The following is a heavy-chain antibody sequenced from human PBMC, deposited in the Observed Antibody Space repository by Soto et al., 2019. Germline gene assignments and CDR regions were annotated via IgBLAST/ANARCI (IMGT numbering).Heavy chain of an antibody. Sequence: GGSLRLSCAASGFTFSDYLMHWVRQVPGKGLVWVSRVNGDGTVTDYADSVKGRFTVSRDNSENTLYLQMNSLRAEGTAVYFCARETWGFGLSLWGQGTTVTV. V-gene: IGHV3-74*01. CDR2: VNGDGTVT. CDR3: ARETWGFGLSL. D-gene: IGHD3-16*01. J-gene: IGHJ6*02. CDR1: GFTFSDYL.